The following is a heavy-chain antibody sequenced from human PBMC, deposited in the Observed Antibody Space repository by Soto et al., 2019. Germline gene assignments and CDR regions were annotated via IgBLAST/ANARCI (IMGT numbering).Heavy chain of an antibody. J-gene: IGHJ4*02. V-gene: IGHV5-10-1*01. CDR3: ARQIYDSDTGPNFKYYFDS. CDR1: GDRFAGYW. Sequence: VECLRSCCKGSGDRFAGYWITWVLQKPGKRLEWMGRIDPSDSQTYYSPSFRGHVTISATKSITTVFLQWSSLRASDTAMYYCARQIYDSDTGPNFKYYFDSWGQGTPVTVSS. D-gene: IGHD3-22*01. CDR2: IDPSDSQT.